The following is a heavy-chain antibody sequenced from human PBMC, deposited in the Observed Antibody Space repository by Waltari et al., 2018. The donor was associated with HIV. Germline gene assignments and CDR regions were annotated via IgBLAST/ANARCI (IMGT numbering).Heavy chain of an antibody. D-gene: IGHD3-22*01. J-gene: IGHJ3*02. CDR3: ARLFYYDTTGYINNAFDI. Sequence: EVQLVQSGAEVRKSGESLKISCKASGYTFTNYWIAWVRQMSGEGLEWMGGIDPFDSDTRYNPSFEGQITISADKSLATAYVEWSNLNASDAAIYYCARLFYYDTTGYINNAFDIWGQGTVVTVS. V-gene: IGHV5-51*03. CDR2: IDPFDSDT. CDR1: GYTFTNYW.